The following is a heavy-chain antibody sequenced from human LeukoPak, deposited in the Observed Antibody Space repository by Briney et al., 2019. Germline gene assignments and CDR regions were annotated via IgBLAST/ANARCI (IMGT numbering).Heavy chain of an antibody. CDR2: IYSGGST. D-gene: IGHD3-22*01. J-gene: IGHJ4*02. CDR3: AAGDDSSGYLDY. Sequence: GGSLRLSCAASGFTVSSNYMSWVRQAPGKGLEWVSVIYSGGSTYYADSVKGRFTISRDNSENTLYLQMNSLRAEDTAVYYCAAGDDSSGYLDYWGQGTLVTVSS. CDR1: GFTVSSNY. V-gene: IGHV3-53*01.